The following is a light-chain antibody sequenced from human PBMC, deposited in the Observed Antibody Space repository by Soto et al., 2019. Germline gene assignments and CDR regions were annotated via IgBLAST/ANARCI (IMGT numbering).Light chain of an antibody. Sequence: QSVLTQPASVSGSPGQSITISCIGTSXDVGSSDLVSWYQEHPDTAPKLLIYGAIKRPSGVSTRFSGSKSGNTASLTISGLQAGDEADYYCCSYASTSPYVFGTGTKVTVL. CDR3: CSYASTSPYV. CDR1: SXDVGSSDL. CDR2: GAI. J-gene: IGLJ1*01. V-gene: IGLV2-23*01.